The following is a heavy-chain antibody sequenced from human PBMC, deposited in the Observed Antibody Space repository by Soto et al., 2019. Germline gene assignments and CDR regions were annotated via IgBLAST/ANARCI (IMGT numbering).Heavy chain of an antibody. CDR3: ARQSPVGPATIFFDY. D-gene: IGHD3-3*01. Sequence: SSETLSLTCTVSGGSISSSSYYWGWIRQPPGKGLEWIGSIYYSGSTYYNPSLKSRVTISVDTSKNQFSLKLSSVTAADTAVYYCARQSPVGPATIFFDYWGQGTLVTVSS. V-gene: IGHV4-39*01. J-gene: IGHJ4*02. CDR2: IYYSGST. CDR1: GGSISSSSYY.